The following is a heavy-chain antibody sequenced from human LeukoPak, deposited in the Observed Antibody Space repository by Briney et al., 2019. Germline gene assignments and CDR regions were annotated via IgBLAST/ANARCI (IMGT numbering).Heavy chain of an antibody. J-gene: IGHJ4*02. V-gene: IGHV3-7*01. CDR2: IKQDGSDS. CDR3: ARLFGGVTTFDY. CDR1: GYTFSAFC. Sequence: GRTLRLSCAVSGYTFSAFCMSWVRQGPAKALECVASIKQDGSDSHHVNSVMGRFTISRDNAKNLLYLQMNSLSAEDTAVYYCARLFGGVTTFDYWGQGALVTVSS. D-gene: IGHD4-17*01.